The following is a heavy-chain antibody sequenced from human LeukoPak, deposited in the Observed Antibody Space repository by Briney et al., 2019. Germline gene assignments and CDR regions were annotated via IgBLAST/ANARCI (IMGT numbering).Heavy chain of an antibody. V-gene: IGHV4-59*08. CDR2: MHFSGST. D-gene: IGHD1-14*01. CDR3: AGLIRPGWFDP. Sequence: PSETLSLTCTVSGGSISSYYWSWIRQPPGKGLEWIGYMHFSGSTYYNPSLKSRVTISVDTSKNQFSLKLSSVTAADTAVYYCAGLIRPGWFDPWGQGTLVTVSS. CDR1: GGSISSYY. J-gene: IGHJ5*02.